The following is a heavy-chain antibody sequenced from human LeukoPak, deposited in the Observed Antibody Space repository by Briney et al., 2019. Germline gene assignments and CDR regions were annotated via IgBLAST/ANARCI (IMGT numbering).Heavy chain of an antibody. D-gene: IGHD4-23*01. J-gene: IGHJ4*02. CDR1: GGSIGSYY. CDR3: ARGVSKLDVTPDY. V-gene: IGHV4-59*01. CDR2: IYYSGST. Sequence: SETLSLTCTVSGGSIGSYYWSWIRQPPGKGLEWIGYIYYSGSTNYNPSLKSRVTISVDTSKNQFSLKLSSVTAEDTAVYYCARGVSKLDVTPDYWGQGTLVTVSS.